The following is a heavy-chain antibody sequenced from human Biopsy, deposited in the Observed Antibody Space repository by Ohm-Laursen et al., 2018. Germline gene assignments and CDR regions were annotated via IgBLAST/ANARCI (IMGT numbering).Heavy chain of an antibody. Sequence: ASVKVSCKVSGYTFTGDYIHWVRQAPGQGLEWMGVISPSGATTSFSQKFQGRITMTRDTSTGTVYMDLNSLRSEDTAVYYCAREYPEGDVWGQGTTVTVSS. D-gene: IGHD2-2*02. CDR3: AREYPEGDV. CDR2: ISPSGATT. V-gene: IGHV1-46*01. J-gene: IGHJ6*02. CDR1: GYTFTGDY.